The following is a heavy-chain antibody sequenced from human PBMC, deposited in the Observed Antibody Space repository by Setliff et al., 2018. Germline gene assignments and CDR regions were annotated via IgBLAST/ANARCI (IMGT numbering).Heavy chain of an antibody. CDR3: ARDRGSGTQLPFDH. D-gene: IGHD1-26*01. Sequence: PGGSLRLSCEASGFTFASHALHWVRQAPGKGLDWVAVISYHGNNKDYADSVRGRFTISRDNNKNTLYLQMNTLRAEDTAVYYCARDRGSGTQLPFDHWGQGTLVTVSS. V-gene: IGHV3-30-3*01. J-gene: IGHJ4*02. CDR2: ISYHGNNK. CDR1: GFTFASHA.